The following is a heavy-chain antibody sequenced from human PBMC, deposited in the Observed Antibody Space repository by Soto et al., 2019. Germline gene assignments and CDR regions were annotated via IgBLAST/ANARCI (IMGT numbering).Heavy chain of an antibody. J-gene: IGHJ4*02. CDR2: INPESTTI. Sequence: RQAPGKGLVWVSRINPESTTINYADSVKGRFSISRDNAKDTLYLQMNSLRAEDTAVYYCARGAYGDPVDSWGQGTLVTVSS. D-gene: IGHD4-17*01. V-gene: IGHV3-74*01. CDR3: ARGAYGDPVDS.